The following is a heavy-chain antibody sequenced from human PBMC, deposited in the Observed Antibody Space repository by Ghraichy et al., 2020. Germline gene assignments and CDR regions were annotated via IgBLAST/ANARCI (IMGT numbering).Heavy chain of an antibody. D-gene: IGHD1-1*01. Sequence: GESLNISCAASGFTFSSYAMHWVRQAPGKGLEWVAVISYDGSNKYYADSVKGRFTISRDNSKNTLYLQMNSLRAEDTAVYYCARSADDEYYFDYWGQGTLVTVSS. CDR2: ISYDGSNK. CDR3: ARSADDEYYFDY. J-gene: IGHJ4*02. V-gene: IGHV3-30*04. CDR1: GFTFSSYA.